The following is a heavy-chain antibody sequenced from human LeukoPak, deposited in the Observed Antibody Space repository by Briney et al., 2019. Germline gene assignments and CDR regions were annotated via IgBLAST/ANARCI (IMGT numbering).Heavy chain of an antibody. CDR3: ARWRTAYDY. J-gene: IGHJ4*02. Sequence: GGSLRLSCAASRFTFSSYWMGWVRQAPGKALEWVANIKQDGSEKYYVDSVKGRFTISRDNAKNSLYLQMNSLRAEDTAVYYCARWRTAYDYWGQGTLVTVSS. V-gene: IGHV3-7*04. D-gene: IGHD3/OR15-3a*01. CDR2: IKQDGSEK. CDR1: RFTFSSYW.